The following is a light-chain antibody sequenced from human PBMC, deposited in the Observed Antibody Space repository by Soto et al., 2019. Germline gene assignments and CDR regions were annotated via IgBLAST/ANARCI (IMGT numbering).Light chain of an antibody. J-gene: IGKJ1*01. CDR1: QNVDSNY. V-gene: IGKV3-11*01. CDR2: DAS. CDR3: QQRSNWLWT. Sequence: EIVLTQSPGTLSLSPGERATLSCRASQNVDSNYLAWYQQKPGQAPRLLIYDASNRATGIPARFSGSGSGTDFTLTISSLEPEDFAVYYCQQRSNWLWTFGQGTKVDIK.